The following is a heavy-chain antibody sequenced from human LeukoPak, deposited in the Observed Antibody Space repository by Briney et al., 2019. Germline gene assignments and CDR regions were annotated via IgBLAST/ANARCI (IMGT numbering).Heavy chain of an antibody. Sequence: GGSLRLSCAASGFTFNRSWMNWVRQAPGKGLEWVANMDPSGSQKRYVDSVKGRFIISKDNPGASLYLDLYSLRAEDTAIYYCAIWTSGNYWGQGTLVTVSS. D-gene: IGHD1-1*01. CDR2: MDPSGSQK. V-gene: IGHV3-7*01. CDR3: AIWTSGNY. CDR1: GFTFNRSW. J-gene: IGHJ4*02.